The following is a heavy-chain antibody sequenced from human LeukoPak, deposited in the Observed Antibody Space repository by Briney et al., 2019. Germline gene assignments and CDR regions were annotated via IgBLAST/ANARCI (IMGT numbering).Heavy chain of an antibody. J-gene: IGHJ4*02. D-gene: IGHD3-9*01. V-gene: IGHV3-74*01. CDR2: IRGDGSRT. Sequence: PRGSLRLSCAASGFTLSSHWMHWVRQVPGKGLVWVSRIRGDGSRTSYADSVKGRFTISQDNVKNTLYLQMNSLRAEDTAVYHCARDVRNILTGYYSMFDYWGQGALVTVSS. CDR1: GFTLSSHW. CDR3: ARDVRNILTGYYSMFDY.